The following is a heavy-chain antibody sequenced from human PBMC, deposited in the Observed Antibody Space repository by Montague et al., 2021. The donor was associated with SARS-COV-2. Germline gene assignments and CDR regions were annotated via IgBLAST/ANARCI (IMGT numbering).Heavy chain of an antibody. CDR2: VHYTGST. Sequence: SETLSLTCTVSGVSISSYYWTWIRQPPGKTLEWIGYVHYTGSTNFISSLKSRVTMSLDTSKNQFSLRLSSVTAADTAVYYCAGYDSGGNYASPIYAMDVWGQGTTVTVSS. CDR3: AGYDSGGNYASPIYAMDV. D-gene: IGHD3-22*01. V-gene: IGHV4-59*04. J-gene: IGHJ6*02. CDR1: GVSISSYY.